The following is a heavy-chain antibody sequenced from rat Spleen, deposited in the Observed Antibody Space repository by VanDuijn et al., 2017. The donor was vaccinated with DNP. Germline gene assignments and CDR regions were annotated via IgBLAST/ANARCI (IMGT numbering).Heavy chain of an antibody. CDR1: GFTFSNYD. CDR2: ISPSGSRT. Sequence: EVQLVESGGGLVQPGRSLKLSCAASGFTFSNYDMAWVRQAPRKGLEWVATISPSGSRTYYPDSVKGRFTISRDNAENTVYLQMNSQRSEDTATYYCTRGANCEGNWFAYWGQGTLVTVSS. D-gene: IGHD5-1*01. CDR3: TRGANCEGNWFAY. J-gene: IGHJ3*01. V-gene: IGHV5S13*01.